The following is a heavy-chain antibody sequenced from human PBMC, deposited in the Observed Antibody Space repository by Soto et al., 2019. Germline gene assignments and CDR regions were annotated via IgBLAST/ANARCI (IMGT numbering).Heavy chain of an antibody. V-gene: IGHV1-46*01. CDR1: GYTFTSYY. CDR3: ARDPPEYYYDRSGYRDVMDV. D-gene: IGHD3-22*01. CDR2: INPSGGST. J-gene: IGHJ6*02. Sequence: GASVKVSCKASGYTFTSYYMHWVRQAPGQGLEWMGIINPSGGSTSYAQKFQGRVTMTRDTSTSTVYMELSSLRSEDTAVYYCARDPPEYYYDRSGYRDVMDVWGPGTKDTVS.